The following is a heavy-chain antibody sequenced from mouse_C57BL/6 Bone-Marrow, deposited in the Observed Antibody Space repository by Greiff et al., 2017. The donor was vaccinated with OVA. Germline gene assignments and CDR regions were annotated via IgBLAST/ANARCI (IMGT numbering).Heavy chain of an antibody. CDR2: IYPGSGST. CDR3: ARTGGYEYGCAY. D-gene: IGHD2-4*01. CDR1: GYTFTSYW. V-gene: IGHV1-55*01. Sequence: QVQLQQPGAELVKPGASVKMSCQASGYTFTSYWITWVKQRPGQGLEWIGDIYPGSGSTNYNEKFKSKATLTVDTSSSTAYMQLSSLTSEDAAVYYWARTGGYEYGCAYWGQGTLVTVSA. J-gene: IGHJ3*01.